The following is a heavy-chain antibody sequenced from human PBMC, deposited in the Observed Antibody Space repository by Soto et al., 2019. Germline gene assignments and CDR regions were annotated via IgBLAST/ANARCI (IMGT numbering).Heavy chain of an antibody. CDR3: TTVTRRYSSGWYGH. J-gene: IGHJ5*02. Sequence: VQLVESGGGLVKPGGSLRLSCAASGFTLSKAWMSWVRQAPGKGLEWVGRIKSKADGGTTDYAAPVKGRFSISGDDSKNTLYLQMNSLNTEDTAIYYCTTVTRRYSSGWYGHWGQGTLVTVSS. CDR1: GFTLSKAW. D-gene: IGHD6-19*01. CDR2: IKSKADGGTT. V-gene: IGHV3-15*01.